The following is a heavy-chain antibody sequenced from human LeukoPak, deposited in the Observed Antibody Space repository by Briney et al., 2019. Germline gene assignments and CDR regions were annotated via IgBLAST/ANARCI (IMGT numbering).Heavy chain of an antibody. CDR1: GGSISSGGYS. V-gene: IGHV4-30-2*01. J-gene: IGHJ4*02. D-gene: IGHD6-19*01. CDR2: IYHSGST. CDR3: ARDSSGWYFDY. Sequence: LQTLSLTCAVSGGSISSGGYSWSWIRQPPGKGLEWIGYIYHSGSTYYNPSLKSRVTISVDRSKNQFSLKLSSVTAADTAVYYCARDSSGWYFDYWGQGTLVTVSS.